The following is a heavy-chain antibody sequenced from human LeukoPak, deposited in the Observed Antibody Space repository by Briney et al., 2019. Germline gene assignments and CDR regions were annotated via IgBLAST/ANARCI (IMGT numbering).Heavy chain of an antibody. Sequence: SVKVSCMASGDTFTSYAISWVRQAPGQGLEWMGWIIPIFGTANYAQKFQGRVTITADKSTSTAYMELSSLRSEDTAVYYCAVWAFDYYGSGSYWPEPHDYFYYGMDVWGKGTTVTVSS. CDR1: GDTFTSYA. CDR2: IIPIFGTA. CDR3: AVWAFDYYGSGSYWPEPHDYFYYGMDV. V-gene: IGHV1-69*06. D-gene: IGHD3-10*01. J-gene: IGHJ6*04.